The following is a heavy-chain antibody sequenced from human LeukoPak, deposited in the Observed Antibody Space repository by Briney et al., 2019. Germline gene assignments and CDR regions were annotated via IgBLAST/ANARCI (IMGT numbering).Heavy chain of an antibody. J-gene: IGHJ4*02. CDR1: GFTFSSYA. V-gene: IGHV3-7*04. CDR3: ARGEYYYDGGY. Sequence: PGGSLRLSCAASGFTFSSYAMSWVRQAPGKGQEWVANIKQDGTEKYLVDSVKGRFTISRHKATNSLYMQMESLRAEDTAVYYCARGEYYYDGGYWGQGTLVSVSS. CDR2: IKQDGTEK. D-gene: IGHD3-22*01.